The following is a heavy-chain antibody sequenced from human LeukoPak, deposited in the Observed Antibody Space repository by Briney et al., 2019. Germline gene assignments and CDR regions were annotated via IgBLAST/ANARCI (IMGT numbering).Heavy chain of an antibody. J-gene: IGHJ4*02. V-gene: IGHV3-23*01. CDR3: AKALYYYVSGFFNY. CDR1: GFTFNSYA. CDR2: ISGSGGST. D-gene: IGHD3-10*01. Sequence: HAGGSLRLSCAASGFTFNSYAMNWVRQAPGKGLEWVSAISGSGGSTYYADSVKGRFTISRDNSKKTLYLQMNSLRAEDTTVYYCAKALYYYVSGFFNYWAREPWSPSPQ.